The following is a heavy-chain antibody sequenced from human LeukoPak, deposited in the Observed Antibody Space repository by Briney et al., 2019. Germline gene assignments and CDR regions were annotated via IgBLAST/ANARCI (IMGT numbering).Heavy chain of an antibody. CDR1: GYSISSGYY. CDR3: ARAFDI. Sequence: PSETLSLTCAVSGYSISSGYYWGWIRQPPGKGLEWIGSIYHSGSTYYNPSLKSRVTVSVDTSKNQFSLKLSSVTAADTAVYYCARAFDIWGQGTMVTVSS. V-gene: IGHV4-38-2*01. CDR2: IYHSGST. J-gene: IGHJ3*02.